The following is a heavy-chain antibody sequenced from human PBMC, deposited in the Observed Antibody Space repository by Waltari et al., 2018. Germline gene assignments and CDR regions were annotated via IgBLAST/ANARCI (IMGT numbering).Heavy chain of an antibody. V-gene: IGHV3-74*01. Sequence: EVELVESGGGLVQPGGSLRLPGAGPGLLCTSSWMHWVRQAPGKGLVWVSRINTDGTRISYADFVKGRFTISRDNAKKTLYLQMNGLRDEDTAVYYCARGRHYDYYYYGIGVWGQGTTVIVSS. CDR1: GLLCTSSW. J-gene: IGHJ6*02. CDR3: ARGRHYDYYYYGIGV. D-gene: IGHD4-17*01. CDR2: INTDGTRI.